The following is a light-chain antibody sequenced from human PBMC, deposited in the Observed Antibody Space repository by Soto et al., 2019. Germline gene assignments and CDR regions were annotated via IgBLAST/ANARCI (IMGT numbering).Light chain of an antibody. V-gene: IGKV3-15*01. CDR3: QQYNDWPPFT. CDR2: GAS. CDR1: QSVTTN. J-gene: IGKJ2*01. Sequence: EIVMSQSPATLSVSPGERATLSCRASQSVTTNLAWYQQTPGQAPRLLIYGASIRATGNPARFSGSGSETEFTLTISSLQSEDSAVYYCQQYNDWPPFTFGQGTKLEIK.